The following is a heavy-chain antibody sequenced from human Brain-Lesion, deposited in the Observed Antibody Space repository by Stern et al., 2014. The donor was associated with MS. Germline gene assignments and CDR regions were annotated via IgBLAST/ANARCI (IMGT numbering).Heavy chain of an antibody. D-gene: IGHD3-10*01. CDR3: ARVTEFLRF. Sequence: QLQLQESGPGLVKPSQTLSLTCTVSGGAVSSGDRYWSWIRQHPEKGLEWIGYISYSGNTYYNPSLESRVTISMDRSKNQFSLKLRSVTAADTAVYYCARVTEFLRFWGQGIRVTVSS. J-gene: IGHJ4*02. V-gene: IGHV4-31*03. CDR2: ISYSGNT. CDR1: GGAVSSGDRY.